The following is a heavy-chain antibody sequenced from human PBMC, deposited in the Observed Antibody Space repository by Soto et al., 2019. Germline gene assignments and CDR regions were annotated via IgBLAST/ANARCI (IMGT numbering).Heavy chain of an antibody. CDR3: ARDGITIFGVVIKNGMDV. D-gene: IGHD3-3*01. CDR1: GFTFSSYE. J-gene: IGHJ6*02. Sequence: GGSLRLSCAASGFTFSSYEMNWVRQAPGKGLKWVSYVSSSGSTIYYADSVKGRFTISRDNAKNSLYLQMNSLRAEDTAVYYCARDGITIFGVVIKNGMDVWGQGTTVTVSS. V-gene: IGHV3-48*03. CDR2: VSSSGSTI.